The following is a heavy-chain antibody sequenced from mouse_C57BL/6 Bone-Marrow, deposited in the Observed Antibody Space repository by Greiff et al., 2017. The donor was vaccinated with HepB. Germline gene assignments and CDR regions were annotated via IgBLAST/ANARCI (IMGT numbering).Heavy chain of an antibody. CDR2: IYPGSGST. Sequence: QVQLQQPGAELVKPGASVKMSCKASGYTFTSYWITWVKQRPGQGLEWIGDIYPGSGSTNYNENFKSKATLTVDTSSSTAYMQLSSLTSEDSAVYYGAIHYYGSSPFAYWGQGTLVTVSA. V-gene: IGHV1-55*01. D-gene: IGHD1-1*01. J-gene: IGHJ3*01. CDR3: AIHYYGSSPFAY. CDR1: GYTFTSYW.